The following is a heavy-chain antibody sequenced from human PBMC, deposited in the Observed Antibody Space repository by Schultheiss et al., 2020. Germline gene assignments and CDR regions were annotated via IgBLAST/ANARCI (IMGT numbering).Heavy chain of an antibody. CDR3: ARHRSYVWGSYRPDYYYYYIDV. Sequence: SETLSLTCTVSGGSISSSSYYWGWIRQPPGKGLEWIGSIYYSGSTYYNPSLKSRVTISVDTSKNQFSLKLSSVTAADTAVYYCARHRSYVWGSYRPDYYYYYIDVWGKGTTVTVSS. J-gene: IGHJ6*03. D-gene: IGHD3-16*02. V-gene: IGHV4-39*01. CDR2: IYYSGST. CDR1: GGSISSSSYY.